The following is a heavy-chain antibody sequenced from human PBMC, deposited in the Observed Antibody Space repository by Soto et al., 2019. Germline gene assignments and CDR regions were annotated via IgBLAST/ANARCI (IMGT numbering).Heavy chain of an antibody. V-gene: IGHV4-61*01. CDR3: VRDPNWIYFDL. J-gene: IGHJ2*01. CDR1: GVSVSSGNFY. Sequence: QVQLQESGPGLVKPSETLSLTCTVSGVSVSSGNFYWSWVRQPPGKGPEWIGYINYSGNTNYNPSLKRRVTISIDTSKDQFSLKLSSLTAADTAVYYCVRDPNWIYFDLWGRGTPVTVSS. D-gene: IGHD5-12*01. CDR2: INYSGNT.